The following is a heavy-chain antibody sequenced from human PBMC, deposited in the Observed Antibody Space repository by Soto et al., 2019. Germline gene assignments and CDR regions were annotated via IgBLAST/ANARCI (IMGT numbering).Heavy chain of an antibody. CDR1: GYTFTSYA. J-gene: IGHJ6*02. CDR2: INAGNGNT. V-gene: IGHV1-3*01. CDR3: AREWQLELDYYDGMEV. Sequence: ASVKVSCKASGYTFTSYAMHWVRQAPGQRLEWMGWINAGNGNTKYSQKFQGRVTITRDTSASTAYMELSSLRSEDTAVYYCAREWQLELDYYDGMEVWGQGTRVTVSS. D-gene: IGHD1-7*01.